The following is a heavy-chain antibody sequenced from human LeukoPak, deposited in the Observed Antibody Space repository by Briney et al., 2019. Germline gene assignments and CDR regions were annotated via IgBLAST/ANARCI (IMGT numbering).Heavy chain of an antibody. D-gene: IGHD3-10*01. CDR3: AKDLDLYGPGTYYTPHPFGFDP. CDR2: IIASGGST. CDR1: GFTFSTYA. Sequence: GGSLRLSCAVSGFTFSTYAMSWVRQPPGKGLEWVSSIIASGGSTYYADSVKGRFTSTRDHSENTLYLQMNSQSAEDRALYFWAKDLDLYGPGTYYTPHPFGFDPWGQGTLVTVSS. V-gene: IGHV3-23*01. J-gene: IGHJ5*02.